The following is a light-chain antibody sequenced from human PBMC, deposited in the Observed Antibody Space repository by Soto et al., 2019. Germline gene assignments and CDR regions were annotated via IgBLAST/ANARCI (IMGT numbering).Light chain of an antibody. CDR2: DVS. V-gene: IGLV2-14*01. CDR3: SSYTSSSTLVV. CDR1: SSDVGGYNY. J-gene: IGLJ2*01. Sequence: QSALTQPASVSGSPGQSITISCTGTSSDVGGYNYVSWYQQHPGKAPKLMIYDVSNRPPGVSNRFSGAKSGNTASLTISGLQEEDEADYYCSSYTSSSTLVVFGGGTKLTVL.